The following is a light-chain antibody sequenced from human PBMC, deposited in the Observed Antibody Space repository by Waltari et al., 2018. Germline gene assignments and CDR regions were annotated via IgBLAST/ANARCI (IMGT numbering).Light chain of an antibody. CDR1: QRLTKNY. Sequence: VLTQSPATLSLSTGERATLSCRASQRLTKNYLAWYQQKPGQAPRLLIYGASSRAAGIPDRFSGSGSGTDFTLTISRLEPEDVAVYYCQQYGSSIMYTFGQGTKLEIK. CDR2: GAS. V-gene: IGKV3-20*01. CDR3: QQYGSSIMYT. J-gene: IGKJ2*01.